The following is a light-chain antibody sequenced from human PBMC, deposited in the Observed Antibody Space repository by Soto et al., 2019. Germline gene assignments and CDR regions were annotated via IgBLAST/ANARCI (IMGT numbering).Light chain of an antibody. J-gene: IGKJ1*01. CDR2: DAS. CDR3: QHYNSYSEA. Sequence: DIQLAQTPSSLSASVREKVTLTCRASQSIRSYLNWVQQKPGKAPKLLIYDASSLQSGVPSRFSGSGSGTEFTLTISSLQPDDFATYYCQHYNSYSEAFGQGTNVDIK. V-gene: IGKV1-16*01. CDR1: QSIRSY.